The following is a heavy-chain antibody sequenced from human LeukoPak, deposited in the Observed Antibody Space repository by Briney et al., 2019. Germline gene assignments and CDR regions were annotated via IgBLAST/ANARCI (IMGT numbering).Heavy chain of an antibody. CDR3: ARKNDFEI. CDR2: IYYSGRT. V-gene: IGHV4-59*01. D-gene: IGHD2/OR15-2a*01. J-gene: IGHJ3*02. CDR1: GGSISSDH. Sequence: SSETLSLTCSVSGGSISSDHWNWIRQTPGKGLEWIGCIYYSGRTYYNPSLKSRVTISVDMSKSQFSLRLTSVTPADTAVYYCARKNDFEIWGQGTLVTVSS.